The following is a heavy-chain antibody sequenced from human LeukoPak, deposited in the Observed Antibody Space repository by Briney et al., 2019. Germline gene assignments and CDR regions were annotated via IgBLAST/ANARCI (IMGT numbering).Heavy chain of an antibody. D-gene: IGHD5-18*01. CDR1: GGSITNRNW. J-gene: IGHJ4*02. CDR2: IYHSGST. V-gene: IGHV4-4*02. CDR3: VRDVKSGNIYGPGY. Sequence: SETLSLTCAVSGGSITNRNWWSWVRQPPKKGLEWIGEIYHSGSTNYNPSLKSRVSISVDKSKNQFFLNLSSVSAADTAVYYCVRDVKSGNIYGPGYWGQGTPVIVSS.